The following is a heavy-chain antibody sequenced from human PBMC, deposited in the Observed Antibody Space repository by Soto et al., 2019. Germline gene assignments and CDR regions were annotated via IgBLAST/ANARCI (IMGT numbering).Heavy chain of an antibody. CDR3: ARGRRTVQTTMIFRDP. CDR1: GGAIDSSNW. J-gene: IGHJ5*02. V-gene: IGHV4-4*02. D-gene: IGHD3-22*01. CDR2: IHHIGTT. Sequence: LQLQESGPGLVKPAGTLSLTCTVSGGAIDSSNWWTLVRQFPGTVLQWVGAIHHIGTTNYTPSLQSRVHIAVDKTKKQFSVELLSLPSTDTAIYYCARGRRTVQTTMIFRDPWCPGMLVSVSS.